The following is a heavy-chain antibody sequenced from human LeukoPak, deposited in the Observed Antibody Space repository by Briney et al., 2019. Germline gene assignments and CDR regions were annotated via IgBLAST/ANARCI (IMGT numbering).Heavy chain of an antibody. V-gene: IGHV3-11*01. Sequence: GGSLRLSCAASGFTFSDYYMSWIRQAPGKGLEWVSYISSSGSSKYYADSVKGRFTISRDNAKNSLYLQMDSLRAEDTAVYYCARGGVLRHFDWLYYFDYWGQGTLVTASS. CDR2: ISSSGSSK. D-gene: IGHD3-9*01. CDR3: ARGGVLRHFDWLYYFDY. CDR1: GFTFSDYY. J-gene: IGHJ4*02.